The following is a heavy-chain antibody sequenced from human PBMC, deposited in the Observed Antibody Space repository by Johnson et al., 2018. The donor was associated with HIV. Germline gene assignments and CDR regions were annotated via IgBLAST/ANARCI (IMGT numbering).Heavy chain of an antibody. J-gene: IGHJ3*02. CDR2: IRYDGSNN. Sequence: QVQLVESGGGVVQPGGSLRLSCAASVFTFSSYGMHWVRQAPGKGLEWVAFIRYDGSNNYYADSLKGRFTISRDNSKNTLYLQMDSLRAEDTAVYYCAKDRRLWFGDDAVDIWGQGTMVTVSS. D-gene: IGHD3-10*01. CDR3: AKDRRLWFGDDAVDI. CDR1: VFTFSSYG. V-gene: IGHV3-30*02.